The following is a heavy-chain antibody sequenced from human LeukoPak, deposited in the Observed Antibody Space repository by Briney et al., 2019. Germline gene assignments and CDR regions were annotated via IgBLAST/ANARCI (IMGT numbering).Heavy chain of an antibody. J-gene: IGHJ4*02. CDR1: GYTFTGYY. Sequence: ASVKVSYKASGYTFTGYYMHWVRQAPGQGLEWMGWINPNSGGTDYAQKFQGRVTMTRDTSISTAYMDLSRLRSDDTAVYYCASYSGSYSSDFDYWGQGTLVTVSS. CDR2: INPNSGGT. V-gene: IGHV1-2*02. D-gene: IGHD1-26*01. CDR3: ASYSGSYSSDFDY.